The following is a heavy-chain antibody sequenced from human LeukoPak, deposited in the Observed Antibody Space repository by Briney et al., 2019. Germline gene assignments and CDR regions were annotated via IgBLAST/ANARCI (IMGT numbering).Heavy chain of an antibody. CDR3: ARDYYGSRSSSFDP. J-gene: IGHJ5*02. CDR2: MNPNSGNT. D-gene: IGHD3-10*01. V-gene: IGHV1-8*01. Sequence: ASVKVSCKASGYTFTSHDINWVRQATGQGLEWMGWMNPNSGNTGYAQKFQGRVTMTRNTSISTAYMELSSLRSEDTAVYYCARDYYGSRSSSFDPWGQGTLVTVSS. CDR1: GYTFTSHD.